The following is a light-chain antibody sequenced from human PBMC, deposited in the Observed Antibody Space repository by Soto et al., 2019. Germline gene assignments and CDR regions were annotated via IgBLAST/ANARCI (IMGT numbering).Light chain of an antibody. Sequence: DIQMTQSPSTLSASVGDRVTITCRASQSITYSLAWYQQKPGKAPNLLIYDASTLHIGVPSRFGGSGSGTAFTLTIRGLQPDAFATYYRHQYASWTFGLGTNVEVK. J-gene: IGKJ1*01. CDR1: QSITYS. V-gene: IGKV1-5*01. CDR2: DAS. CDR3: HQYASWT.